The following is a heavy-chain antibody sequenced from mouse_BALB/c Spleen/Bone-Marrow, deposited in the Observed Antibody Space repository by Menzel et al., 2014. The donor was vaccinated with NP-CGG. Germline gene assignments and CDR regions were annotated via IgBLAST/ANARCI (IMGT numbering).Heavy chain of an antibody. CDR1: GFTFSTYA. V-gene: IGHV5-9-3*01. J-gene: IGHJ1*01. D-gene: IGHD2-1*01. CDR3: ARRYGNYGNFDV. CDR2: ISRGGSYI. Sequence: EVQGVESGGGLVKPGGSLKLSCAASGFTFSTYAMSWVRQTPEKRLEWVATISRGGSYIYYPGSVKGRFTISRDNAKNTLYLQMSSLGSEDTAIYYCARRYGNYGNFDVWGAGTTVTVSS.